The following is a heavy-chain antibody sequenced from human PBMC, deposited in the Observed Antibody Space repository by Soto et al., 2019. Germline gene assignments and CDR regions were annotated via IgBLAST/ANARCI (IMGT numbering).Heavy chain of an antibody. J-gene: IGHJ4*02. D-gene: IGHD6-13*01. CDR2: INHSGST. CDR1: GGSFSGYY. Sequence: SETLSLTCAVYGGSFSGYYWSWIRQPPGKGLEWIGEINHSGSTNYNPSLKSRVTISVDTSKNQFSLKLSSVTAADTAVYYCARGFGPRYSSSPTFDYWGQGTLVTVSS. V-gene: IGHV4-34*01. CDR3: ARGFGPRYSSSPTFDY.